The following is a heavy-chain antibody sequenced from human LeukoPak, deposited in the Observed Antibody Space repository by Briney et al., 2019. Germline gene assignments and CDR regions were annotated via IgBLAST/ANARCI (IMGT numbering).Heavy chain of an antibody. V-gene: IGHV3-7*01. J-gene: IGHJ4*02. D-gene: IGHD3-16*01. CDR1: GLTFSTYW. CDR3: ARSLGDD. CDR2: INQYGSEK. Sequence: SGGSLRLSCAVSGLTFSTYWMTWVRQAPGKGLEWVASINQYGSEKYYVDSVKGRFTISRDNAKDSLYLQMNSLRDEDTAVYYCARSLGDDWGQGTLVTVSS.